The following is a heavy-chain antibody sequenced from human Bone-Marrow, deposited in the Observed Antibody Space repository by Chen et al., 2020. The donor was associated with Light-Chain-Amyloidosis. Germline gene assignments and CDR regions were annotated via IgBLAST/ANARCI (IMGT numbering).Heavy chain of an antibody. CDR2: IYPDDYDA. J-gene: IGHJ4*02. CDR1: GYTFPNYW. Sequence: EVQLEQSGPEVKKPGESLQISCTGSGYTFPNYWIGWVRQMPGKGLEWMGVIYPDDYDARYSPSFEGQVAISDDKSITTAYLKWRSLKASDTARYYCARRRDGYNFDYWGQGTLVTVSS. D-gene: IGHD5-12*01. V-gene: IGHV5-51*01. CDR3: ARRRDGYNFDY.